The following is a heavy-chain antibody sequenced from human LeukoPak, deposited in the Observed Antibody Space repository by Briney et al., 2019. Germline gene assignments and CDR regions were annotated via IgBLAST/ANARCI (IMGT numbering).Heavy chain of an antibody. V-gene: IGHV3-21*01. CDR2: ISSSSSYI. D-gene: IGHD6-19*01. J-gene: IGHJ3*02. Sequence: PGGSLRLSCAASGFTFSSYSMNWVRQAPGKGLEWVSSISSSSSYIYYADSVKGRFTISRDNAKNSLYLQMNSLRAEDTAVYYCARGGYSSGWYRADDAFDIWGQGTMVTVSS. CDR3: ARGGYSSGWYRADDAFDI. CDR1: GFTFSSYS.